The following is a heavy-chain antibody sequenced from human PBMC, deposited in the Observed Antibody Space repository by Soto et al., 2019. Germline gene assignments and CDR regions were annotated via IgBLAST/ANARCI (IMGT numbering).Heavy chain of an antibody. Sequence: QVQLQESGPGLVKPSQTLSLTCSVSGVSINSGGYYWSWIRHHPGKGLEWIGYIYYTGYTFDNPSLKSRVAMSLDTSKNQFSLKLSSVTAADTAVYYCAGGSQLEIDALDIWGQGTMVTVSS. CDR3: AGGSQLEIDALDI. J-gene: IGHJ3*02. D-gene: IGHD1-1*01. CDR2: IYYTGYT. V-gene: IGHV4-31*03. CDR1: GVSINSGGYY.